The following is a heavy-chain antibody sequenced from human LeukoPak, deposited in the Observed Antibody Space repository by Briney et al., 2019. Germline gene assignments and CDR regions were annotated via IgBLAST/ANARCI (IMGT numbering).Heavy chain of an antibody. D-gene: IGHD5-24*01. V-gene: IGHV1-69*05. J-gene: IGHJ4*02. CDR3: ARDEATEDYFDY. CDR2: IIPIFGTA. Sequence: SVKVSCKASGGTFSSYAISWVRQAPGQGLEWMGGIIPIFGTANYAQKFQGRVTITTDESTSTAYMELSSLRSEDTAVYYCARDEATEDYFDYWGQGTLVTVSS. CDR1: GGTFSSYA.